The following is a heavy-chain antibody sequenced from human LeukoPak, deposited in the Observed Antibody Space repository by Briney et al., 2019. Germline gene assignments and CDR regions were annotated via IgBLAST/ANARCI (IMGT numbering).Heavy chain of an antibody. CDR3: ARAWVRNCGGDCPLGY. J-gene: IGHJ4*02. D-gene: IGHD2-21*02. Sequence: ASVKVSCKASGYTFTSYYMHWVRQAPGQGPEWMGIINPSGGSTSYAQKFQGRVTMTRDTSTSTVYMELSSLRSEDTAVYYCARAWVRNCGGDCPLGYWGQGTLVTVSS. CDR2: INPSGGST. CDR1: GYTFTSYY. V-gene: IGHV1-46*01.